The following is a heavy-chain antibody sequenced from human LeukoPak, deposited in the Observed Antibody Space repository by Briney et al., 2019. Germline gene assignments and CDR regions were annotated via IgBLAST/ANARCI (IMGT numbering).Heavy chain of an antibody. CDR2: ISGGGETT. Sequence: PGGSLRLSCAASGFTFRNYEMNWVRQASGKGLEWVSYISGGGETTYYADSVRGRFTISRDNAKNSLYLHVKSLGATDTAVYYCARFWAEMATIDMFDYWGQGTLVTVSS. V-gene: IGHV3-48*03. CDR1: GFTFRNYE. CDR3: ARFWAEMATIDMFDY. J-gene: IGHJ4*02. D-gene: IGHD5-24*01.